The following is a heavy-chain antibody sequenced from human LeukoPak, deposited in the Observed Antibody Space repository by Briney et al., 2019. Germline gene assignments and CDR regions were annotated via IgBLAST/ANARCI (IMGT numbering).Heavy chain of an antibody. V-gene: IGHV1-2*02. CDR1: GYTFTGYY. CDR3: ARTYYYDSSGYYVSHDAFDI. CDR2: INPNSGGT. D-gene: IGHD3-22*01. Sequence: ASVKVSCKASGYTFTGYYMHWVRQAPGQGLEWMGWINPNSGGTNYAQKFQGRVTMTRDTSISTAYMELSRLRSDDTAVYYCARTYYYDSSGYYVSHDAFDIWGQGTMVTVSS. J-gene: IGHJ3*02.